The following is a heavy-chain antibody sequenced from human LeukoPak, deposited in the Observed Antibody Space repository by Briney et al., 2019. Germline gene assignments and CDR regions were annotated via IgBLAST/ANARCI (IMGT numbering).Heavy chain of an antibody. CDR3: ARGPPGVWGSYPHY. Sequence: GGSLRLSCAASGFTFSSYAMSWVRQAPGKGLEWVSAISGSGGSTYYADSVKGRFTISRDNAKNSLYLQMNSLRAEDTAVYYCARGPPGVWGSYPHYWGQGTLVAVSS. CDR1: GFTFSSYA. D-gene: IGHD3-16*02. J-gene: IGHJ4*02. V-gene: IGHV3-23*01. CDR2: ISGSGGST.